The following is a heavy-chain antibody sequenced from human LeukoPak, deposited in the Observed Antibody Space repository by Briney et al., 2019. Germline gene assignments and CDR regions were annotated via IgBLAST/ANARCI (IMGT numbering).Heavy chain of an antibody. V-gene: IGHV4-4*09. CDR3: ARLADYGGNSYYFDY. D-gene: IGHD4-23*01. CDR2: IYTSGST. CDR1: GGSISSYY. J-gene: IGHJ4*02. Sequence: SETLSLTCTVSGGSISSYYWSWIRQPPGKGLEWIGYIYTSGSTNYNSSLKSRVTISVDTSKNQFSLKLSSVTAADTAVYYCARLADYGGNSYYFDYWGQGTLVTVSS.